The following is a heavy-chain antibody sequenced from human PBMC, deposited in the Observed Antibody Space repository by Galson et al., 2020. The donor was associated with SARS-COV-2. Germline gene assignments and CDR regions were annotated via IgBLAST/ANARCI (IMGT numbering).Heavy chain of an antibody. Sequence: GESLKISCAASGFTFSDYYMSWIRQAPGKGLEWVSYISSSGSTIYYADSVKGRFTISRDNAKNSLYLQMNSLRAEDTAVYYCARDRRDGYNYRGFDYWGQGTLVTVSS. D-gene: IGHD5-12*01. J-gene: IGHJ4*02. CDR1: GFTFSDYY. CDR3: ARDRRDGYNYRGFDY. V-gene: IGHV3-11*04. CDR2: ISSSGSTI.